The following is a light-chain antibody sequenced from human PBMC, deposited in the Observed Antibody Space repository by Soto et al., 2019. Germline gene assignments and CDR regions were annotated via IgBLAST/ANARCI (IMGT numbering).Light chain of an antibody. CDR3: QSYDSSLSSSV. CDR2: DNN. Sequence: QAVLTQPPSVSAAPGQKVTISCSGSSSNIGNNFVTWYQQLPGTAPKLLIYDNNKRPSGIPDRFSGSKSGTSASLAITGLQADDEADYYCQSYDSSLSSSVFGGGTQLTVL. J-gene: IGLJ7*01. CDR1: SSNIGNNF. V-gene: IGLV1-51*01.